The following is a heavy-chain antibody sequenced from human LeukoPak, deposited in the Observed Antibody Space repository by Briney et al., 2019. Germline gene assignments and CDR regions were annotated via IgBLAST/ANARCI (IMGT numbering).Heavy chain of an antibody. J-gene: IGHJ4*02. CDR3: AKGSSASCYGSSDY. CDR2: ITNSGGVT. Sequence: GGSLRLSCAASGFTFSNYAMSWVRPAPGKGLEWVSSITNSGGVTYHADSVKGRFTISRDNSRSTLYLQMNSLKVADTAVYYCAKGSSASCYGSSDYWGQGTLVTVSS. V-gene: IGHV3-23*01. D-gene: IGHD2-2*01. CDR1: GFTFSNYA.